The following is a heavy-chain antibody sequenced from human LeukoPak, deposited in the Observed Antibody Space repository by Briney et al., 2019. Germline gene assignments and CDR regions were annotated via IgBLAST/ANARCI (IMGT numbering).Heavy chain of an antibody. V-gene: IGHV3-30*02. J-gene: IGHJ6*03. D-gene: IGHD3-10*01. Sequence: PGGSLRLSCAASGFTSSSYGMHWVRQAPGKGLEWVAFIRYDGSNKYYADSVKGRFTISRDNSKNTLYLQMNSLRAEDTAVYYCAKELWFGELLHYYYYMDVWGKGTTVTVSS. CDR2: IRYDGSNK. CDR3: AKELWFGELLHYYYYMDV. CDR1: GFTSSSYG.